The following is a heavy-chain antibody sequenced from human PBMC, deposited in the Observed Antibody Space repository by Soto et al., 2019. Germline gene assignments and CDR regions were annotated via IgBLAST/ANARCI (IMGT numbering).Heavy chain of an antibody. D-gene: IGHD3-22*01. CDR3: ANYYDSSGYYPIDDY. CDR1: GFTFSSYA. Sequence: GGSLRLSCAASGFTFSSYAMSWVRQAPWKGLEWVSAISGSGGSTYYADSVKGRFTISRDNSKNTLYLQMNSLRAEDTAVYYCANYYDSSGYYPIDDYWGQGTLVTVSS. V-gene: IGHV3-23*01. J-gene: IGHJ4*02. CDR2: ISGSGGST.